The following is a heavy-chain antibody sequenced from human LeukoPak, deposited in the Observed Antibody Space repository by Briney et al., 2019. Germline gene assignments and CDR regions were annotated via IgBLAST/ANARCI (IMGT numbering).Heavy chain of an antibody. V-gene: IGHV4-59*01. D-gene: IGHD3-22*01. CDR3: ARDRNYYGPPYYYGMDV. J-gene: IGHJ6*02. CDR2: ISYSGST. Sequence: SETLSLTCTVSGGSISNYYWSWIRQPPGKGLEWIGYISYSGSTNYNPSLKSRVTISLKTSKNQFSLKLSSVTAADTAVYYCARDRNYYGPPYYYGMDVWGQGTTVTVSS. CDR1: GGSISNYY.